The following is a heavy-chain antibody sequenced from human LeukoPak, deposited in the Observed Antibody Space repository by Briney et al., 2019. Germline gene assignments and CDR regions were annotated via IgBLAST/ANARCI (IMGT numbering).Heavy chain of an antibody. J-gene: IGHJ4*02. CDR3: AQLPIVHGARVFTY. CDR1: GGSISSSSYY. CDR2: IYYSGST. Sequence: SETLSLTCTVSGGSISSSSYYWGWIRQPPGKGLEWIGSIYYSGSTYYNPSLKSRVTISVDTSKNQFSLKLSSVTAADTAVYYCAQLPIVHGARVFTYWGQGTLVTVSS. V-gene: IGHV4-39*01. D-gene: IGHD3-10*01.